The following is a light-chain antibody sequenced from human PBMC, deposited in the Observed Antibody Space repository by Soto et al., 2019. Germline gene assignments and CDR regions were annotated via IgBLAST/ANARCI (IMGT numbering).Light chain of an antibody. V-gene: IGLV2-14*01. CDR3: SSYTSSSVV. CDR1: SSDVGGYNY. Sequence: QSVLTQPASVSGSPGQSITISCTGTSSDVGGYNYVSWYQHHPGKAPKLMIYEVSNRPSGVSNRFSGSKSGNTASLTISGLQAEDEADYYCSSYTSSSVVFGGGTTVTVL. J-gene: IGLJ2*01. CDR2: EVS.